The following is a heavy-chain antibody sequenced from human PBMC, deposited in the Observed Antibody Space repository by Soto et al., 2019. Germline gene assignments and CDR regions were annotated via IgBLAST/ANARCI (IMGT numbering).Heavy chain of an antibody. CDR2: INPSGGST. D-gene: IGHD3-10*01. CDR3: ARGDGSGSHRSYYFDH. J-gene: IGHJ4*02. V-gene: IGHV1-46*01. CDR1: GYTFTSYY. Sequence: ASVKVSCKASGYTFTSYYMHWVRQAPGQGLEWMGIINPSGGSTSYAQKFQGRVTMTRDTSTSTVYMELSSLRSEDTAVYYCARGDGSGSHRSYYFDHWGQGTLVTVSS.